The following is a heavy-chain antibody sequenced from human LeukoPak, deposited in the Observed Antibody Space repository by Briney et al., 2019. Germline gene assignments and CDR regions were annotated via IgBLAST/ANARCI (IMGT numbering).Heavy chain of an antibody. CDR1: GFIFSDYY. V-gene: IGHV3-11*03. CDR3: AGASGTRWYVIDY. D-gene: IGHD6-13*01. CDR2: ISSSSSYT. J-gene: IGHJ4*02. Sequence: GGSLRLSCAASGFIFSDYYMSWIRQAPGEGLEWVSYISSSSSYTKYADSVKGRFTISRDNAKNALHLQMNSLRAEDTAVYYCAGASGTRWYVIDYWGQGTLVTVSS.